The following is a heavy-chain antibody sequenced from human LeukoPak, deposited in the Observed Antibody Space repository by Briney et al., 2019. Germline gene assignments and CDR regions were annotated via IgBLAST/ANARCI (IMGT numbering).Heavy chain of an antibody. CDR2: LNAVGSGT. Sequence: PGGSLRLSCAASGFTFSTYAMSWVRQAPGKGLEWVSGLNAVGSGTYYADSVKGRFTISRDNSKNTLYLQVNSLRAEDTAVYYCAKDATRSSGWYYFDFWGHGTLVTVSS. CDR3: AKDATRSSGWYYFDF. V-gene: IGHV3-23*01. J-gene: IGHJ4*01. CDR1: GFTFSTYA. D-gene: IGHD6-19*01.